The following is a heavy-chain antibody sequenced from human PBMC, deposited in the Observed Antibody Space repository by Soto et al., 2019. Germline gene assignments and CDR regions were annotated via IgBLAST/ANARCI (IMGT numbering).Heavy chain of an antibody. J-gene: IGHJ5*02. CDR1: GGSVSSGSYY. CDR2: IYYSGST. V-gene: IGHV4-61*01. D-gene: IGHD2-2*01. Sequence: QVQLQESRPGLVKPSETLSLTCTVSGGSVSSGSYYWSWIRQPPGKGLEWIGYIYYSGSTNYNPSLKSRVTISVDTAKNQFSLKLSSVTAADTAVYYCAGAVPAAMLEAGNWFDPWGQGTLVTVSS. CDR3: AGAVPAAMLEAGNWFDP.